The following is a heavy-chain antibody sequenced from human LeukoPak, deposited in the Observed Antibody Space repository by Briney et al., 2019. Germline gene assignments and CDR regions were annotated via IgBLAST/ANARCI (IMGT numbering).Heavy chain of an antibody. CDR3: ARTYKNYYYYMDV. Sequence: GGSLRLSCAASAFTFSDYYMSWIRQAPGKGLEWVSYISSSGSTIYYADSVKGRFTISRDNAKNSLYLQMNSLRAEDTAVYYCARTYKNYYYYMDVWGKGTTVTVSS. J-gene: IGHJ6*03. CDR1: AFTFSDYY. V-gene: IGHV3-11*04. D-gene: IGHD1-1*01. CDR2: ISSSGSTI.